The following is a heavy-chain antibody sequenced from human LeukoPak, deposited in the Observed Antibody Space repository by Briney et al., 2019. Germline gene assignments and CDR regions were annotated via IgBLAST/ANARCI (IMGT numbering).Heavy chain of an antibody. CDR1: GFTFSSYG. V-gene: IGHV3-30*02. J-gene: IGHJ6*02. D-gene: IGHD3-10*01. CDR2: IRYDGSNK. CDR3: ARDSDMDAMDV. Sequence: GGSLRLSCAASGFTFSSYGMHWVRQAPGKGLEWVAFIRYDGSNKFYADSVKSRFTISRDNSKNTLYLQMSSLRAEDTAVYYCARDSDMDAMDVWGQGTTVTVSS.